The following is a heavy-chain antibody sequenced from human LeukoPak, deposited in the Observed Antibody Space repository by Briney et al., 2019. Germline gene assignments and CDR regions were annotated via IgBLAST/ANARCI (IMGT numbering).Heavy chain of an antibody. D-gene: IGHD6-13*01. Sequence: SETLSLTCTVSGGSISSYYWSWIRQPPGKGLEWIGYIYYSGSTNYNPSLKSRATISVDTSKNQFSLKLSSVTAADTAVYYCARAPFASYSSSWYDYYYYGMDVWGQGTTVTVSS. J-gene: IGHJ6*02. CDR3: ARAPFASYSSSWYDYYYYGMDV. V-gene: IGHV4-59*01. CDR2: IYYSGST. CDR1: GGSISSYY.